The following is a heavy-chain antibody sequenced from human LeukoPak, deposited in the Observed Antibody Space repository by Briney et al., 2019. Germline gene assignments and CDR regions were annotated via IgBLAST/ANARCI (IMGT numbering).Heavy chain of an antibody. D-gene: IGHD6-19*01. CDR2: INAYNGYT. CDR1: VYTFTNYG. V-gene: IGHV1-18*04. Sequence: ASVKVSCKASVYTFTNYGITWVRQAPGQGLEWMGWINAYNGYTNYAQKIQDRVTVTTDTSTSTAYMELRSLRSDDTAVYYCARGRGSSDWYYCDNWGQGTLVTVSS. CDR3: ARGRGSSDWYYCDN. J-gene: IGHJ4*02.